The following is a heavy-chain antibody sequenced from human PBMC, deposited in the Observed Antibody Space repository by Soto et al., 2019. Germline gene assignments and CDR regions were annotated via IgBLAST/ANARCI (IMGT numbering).Heavy chain of an antibody. CDR2: IKSKTDGGTT. J-gene: IGHJ1*01. V-gene: IGHV3-15*01. CDR3: TTARGTYGAEYFQH. Sequence: GGSLRLSCAASGFTFTNAWMSWVRQAPGKGLEWVGRIKSKTDGGTTDYAAPVKGRFTISRDDSKNTLYLQMNSLKTEDTAVYYCTTARGTYGAEYFQHWGQGTLVTVSS. CDR1: GFTFTNAW. D-gene: IGHD4-17*01.